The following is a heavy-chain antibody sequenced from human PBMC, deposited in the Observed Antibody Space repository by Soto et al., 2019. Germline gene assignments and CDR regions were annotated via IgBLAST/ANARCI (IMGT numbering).Heavy chain of an antibody. D-gene: IGHD2-15*01. CDR2: ISYDGTNK. V-gene: IGHV3-30-3*01. CDR3: ARGPETSGGQQWAIHYLDS. Sequence: QVQLVESGGGVVQPGRSLRLSCAASGFSFSISPMHWVRQAPGKGPEWVALISYDGTNKFYADSVKGRFTISRDNSKRKLYLQVDSLRPEGAAVYYRARGPETSGGQQWAIHYLDSLGQGTLVTVSS. J-gene: IGHJ4*02. CDR1: GFSFSISP.